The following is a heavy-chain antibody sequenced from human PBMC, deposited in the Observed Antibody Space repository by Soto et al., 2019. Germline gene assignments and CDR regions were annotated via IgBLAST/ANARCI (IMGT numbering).Heavy chain of an antibody. CDR1: GGSISSSNW. CDR2: IFYSGST. J-gene: IGHJ4*02. D-gene: IGHD6-19*01. CDR3: VMSPGWYKIDS. Sequence: SETLSLTCAVSGGSISSSNWWSWVRQPPGKGLEWIGEIFYSGSTNYNPSLESRVTLSLDKSKNQFSLKLNSLSAADTAVYFCVMSPGWYKIDSWGQGILVTVSS. V-gene: IGHV4-4*02.